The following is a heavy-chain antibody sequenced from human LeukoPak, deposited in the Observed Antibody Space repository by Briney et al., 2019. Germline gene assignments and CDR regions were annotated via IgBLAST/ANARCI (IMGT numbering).Heavy chain of an antibody. CDR3: ARRLVGYNQIGYYYYYMDV. CDR2: INHSGST. CDR1: GGSFSGYY. Sequence: SETLSLTCAVYGGSFSGYYWSWIRQPPGKGLEWIGEINHSGSTNYNPSLKSRVTISVDTSKNQISLKLSSVTAADTAVYYCARRLVGYNQIGYYYYYMDVWGKGTTVTISS. D-gene: IGHD5-24*01. J-gene: IGHJ6*03. V-gene: IGHV4-34*01.